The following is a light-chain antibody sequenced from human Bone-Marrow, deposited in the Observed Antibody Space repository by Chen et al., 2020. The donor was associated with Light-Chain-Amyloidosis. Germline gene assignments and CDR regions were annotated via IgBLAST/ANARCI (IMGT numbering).Light chain of an antibody. V-gene: IGLV3-21*04. Sequence: SYVLTQPPSVSVAPGETATLTCGGNKIGIKSVHWYHQKPGQAPVLVVYYDNERPSGIPVRFSGSNSGNTATLPISRVEAGDEADYYCQVWDGLLDHVVFGGGTRLTVL. CDR2: YDN. CDR3: QVWDGLLDHVV. CDR1: KIGIKS. J-gene: IGLJ2*01.